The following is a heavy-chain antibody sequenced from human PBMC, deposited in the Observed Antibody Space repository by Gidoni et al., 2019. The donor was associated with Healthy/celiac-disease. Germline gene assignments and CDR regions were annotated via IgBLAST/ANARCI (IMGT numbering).Heavy chain of an antibody. CDR2: IYYSGST. D-gene: IGHD6-19*01. V-gene: IGHV4-59*01. Sequence: QVQLQESGPGLVKPSETLSLTCTVPGGSISSYYWSWIRQPPGKGLEWNGYIYYSGSTNYNPSLKSRVTISVDTSKNQFSLKLSSVTAADTAVYYCARESDRYSSGWYGIDAFDIWGQGTMVTVSS. CDR3: ARESDRYSSGWYGIDAFDI. J-gene: IGHJ3*02. CDR1: GGSISSYY.